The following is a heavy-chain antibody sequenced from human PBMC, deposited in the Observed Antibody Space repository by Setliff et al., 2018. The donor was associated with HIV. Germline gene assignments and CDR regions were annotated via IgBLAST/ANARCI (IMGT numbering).Heavy chain of an antibody. Sequence: NPSETLSLTCAVYGGSFSGYYWSWIRQPPGKGLEWIGEINHGGGTNYNPSLKSRVTISVDKSKNQFSLKLSSVTAADTAVYYCARDDYGDYVSGMDVWGKGTTVTVSS. D-gene: IGHD4-17*01. CDR2: INHGGGT. CDR3: ARDDYGDYVSGMDV. CDR1: GGSFSGYY. J-gene: IGHJ6*04. V-gene: IGHV4-34*01.